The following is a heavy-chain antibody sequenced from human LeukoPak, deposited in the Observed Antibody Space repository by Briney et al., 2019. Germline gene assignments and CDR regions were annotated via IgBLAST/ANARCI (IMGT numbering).Heavy chain of an antibody. CDR2: ISVNGGST. Sequence: GGSLRLSCAASGFSFNTYAMSWVRQAPGKGLEWVSGISVNGGSTYYTDSVKGRFTISRDNSKNTLYLQMNSLRAEDTAIYYCAKDYFSGGWYYFDFWGQGTLVTVSS. CDR3: AKDYFSGGWYYFDF. D-gene: IGHD6-19*01. V-gene: IGHV3-23*01. J-gene: IGHJ4*02. CDR1: GFSFNTYA.